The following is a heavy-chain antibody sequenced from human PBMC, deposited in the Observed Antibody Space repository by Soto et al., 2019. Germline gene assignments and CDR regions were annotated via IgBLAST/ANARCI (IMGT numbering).Heavy chain of an antibody. CDR2: ISYDGSNK. V-gene: IGHV3-30-3*01. J-gene: IGHJ4*02. CDR1: AFTFSSYA. CDR3: AREHSSSSPSGY. D-gene: IGHD6-6*01. Sequence: QVQLVESGGGVVQPGRSLRLSCAASAFTFSSYAMHWVRQAPGKGLEWVAVISYDGSNKYYADSVKGRFTISRDNSKNTLYLQMNSLRAEDTAVYYCAREHSSSSPSGYWGQGTLVTVSS.